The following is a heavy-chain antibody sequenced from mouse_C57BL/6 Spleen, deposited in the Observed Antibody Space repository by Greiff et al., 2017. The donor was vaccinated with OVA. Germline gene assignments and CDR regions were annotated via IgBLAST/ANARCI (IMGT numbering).Heavy chain of an antibody. CDR3: TTDDYAAWFAY. D-gene: IGHD2-4*01. V-gene: IGHV14-1*01. CDR2: IDPEAGDT. Sequence: EVQLQQSGAELVRPGASVKLSCTASGFNIKDYYMHWVKQRPEQGLEWIGRIDPEAGDTEYAPKFQGKATMTADTSSNTAYLQLSSLTSEDTAVYYCTTDDYAAWFAYWGQGTLVTVSA. CDR1: GFNIKDYY. J-gene: IGHJ3*01.